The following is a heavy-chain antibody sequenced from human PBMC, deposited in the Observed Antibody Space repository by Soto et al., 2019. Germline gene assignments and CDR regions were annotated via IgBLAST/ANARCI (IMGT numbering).Heavy chain of an antibody. Sequence: SMKVSCKTSGGTFSSYAISWVRQAPGQGLEWMGGIIPIFGTANYAQKFQGRVTITADESTSTAYMELSSLRSEDTAVYYCAVIAAAVDYYYYGMDVWGQGTTVTVSS. J-gene: IGHJ6*02. V-gene: IGHV1-69*13. CDR1: GGTFSSYA. CDR3: AVIAAAVDYYYYGMDV. D-gene: IGHD6-13*01. CDR2: IIPIFGTA.